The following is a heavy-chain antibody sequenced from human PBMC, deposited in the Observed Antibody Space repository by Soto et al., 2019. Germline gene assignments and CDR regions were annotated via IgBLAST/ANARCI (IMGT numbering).Heavy chain of an antibody. Sequence: PSETLSLTCAVSGYSISSGYYWGWIRQPPGKGLEWIGSIYHSGSTYSNPSLKSRVTISVDTSKNQFSLKLSSVTAADTAVYYCARPYYYDSSGYNDAFDIWGQGTMVTVSS. D-gene: IGHD3-22*01. V-gene: IGHV4-38-2*01. CDR3: ARPYYYDSSGYNDAFDI. CDR2: IYHSGST. J-gene: IGHJ3*02. CDR1: GYSISSGYY.